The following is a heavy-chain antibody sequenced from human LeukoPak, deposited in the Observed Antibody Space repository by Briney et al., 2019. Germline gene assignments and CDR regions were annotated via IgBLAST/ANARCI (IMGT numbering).Heavy chain of an antibody. CDR1: GFTFSSYG. V-gene: IGHV3-30*18. CDR3: AKDRAIYCSSTSCYLYYYYGMDV. D-gene: IGHD2-2*01. J-gene: IGHJ6*02. Sequence: PGRSLRLSCAASGFTFSSYGMHWVRQAPGKGLEWVAVISYDGSNKYYADSVKGRFTISRDNSKNTLYLQMNSLRAEDTAVYYCAKDRAIYCSSTSCYLYYYYGMDVWGQGTTVTVSS. CDR2: ISYDGSNK.